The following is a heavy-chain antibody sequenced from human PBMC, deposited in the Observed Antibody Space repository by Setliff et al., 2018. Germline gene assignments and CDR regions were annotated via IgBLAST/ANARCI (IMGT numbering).Heavy chain of an antibody. CDR1: GFTFTTSA. Sequence: ASVKVSCKASGFTFTTSAVQWVRQARGQRLEWIGWIVVGSVSTNYAQKFQDRVIITRDMSTSTVYMELSSLRSEDTAVYYCAVNSGYDTSYARFDYWGQGTLVTVSS. V-gene: IGHV1-58*01. J-gene: IGHJ4*02. CDR2: IVVGSVST. CDR3: AVNSGYDTSYARFDY. D-gene: IGHD5-12*01.